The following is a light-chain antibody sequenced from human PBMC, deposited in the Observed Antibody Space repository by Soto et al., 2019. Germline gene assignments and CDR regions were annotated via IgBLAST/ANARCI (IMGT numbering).Light chain of an antibody. CDR3: MQGTHLPIP. J-gene: IGKJ5*01. CDR1: QSLVHSDGIAY. Sequence: EVALTQNKLSLPVTLGQPASISCRSSQSLVHSDGIAYFSWFQQRPGRSPRRLIYKVSNRDSGVPARFSGSGSGTDFALKISRVEAEDVGVYYCMQGTHLPIPFGQVTLLEIK. CDR2: KVS. V-gene: IGKV2-30*02.